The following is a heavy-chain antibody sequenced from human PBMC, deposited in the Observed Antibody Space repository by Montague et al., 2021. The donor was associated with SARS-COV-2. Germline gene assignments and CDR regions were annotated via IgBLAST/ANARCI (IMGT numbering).Heavy chain of an antibody. D-gene: IGHD3-22*01. CDR3: ARATRSIVVLNWFDP. V-gene: IGHV4-31*03. CDR2: IYYSGST. Sequence: TLSLTCTVSGGSISSGGYYWSWIRQHPGKGLEWIGCIYYSGSTYYNPSLKSRVTISVDTFKNQFSLKLSSVTAADTAVYYCARATRSIVVLNWFDPWGQGTLVTVSS. J-gene: IGHJ5*02. CDR1: GGSISSGGYY.